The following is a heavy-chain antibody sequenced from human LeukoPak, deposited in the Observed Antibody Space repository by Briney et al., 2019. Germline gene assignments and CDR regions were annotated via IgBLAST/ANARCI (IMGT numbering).Heavy chain of an antibody. V-gene: IGHV3-33*01. CDR3: ARDAGIAVAGIDY. Sequence: PGGSLRLSCAASGYSFSSYAMHWVRQAPGKGLEWVALIGYDGNNEKYADSVKGRFTISRDNAKNSLYLQMNSLRAEDTAVYYCARDAGIAVAGIDYWGQGTLVTISS. D-gene: IGHD6-19*01. CDR2: IGYDGNNE. J-gene: IGHJ4*02. CDR1: GYSFSSYA.